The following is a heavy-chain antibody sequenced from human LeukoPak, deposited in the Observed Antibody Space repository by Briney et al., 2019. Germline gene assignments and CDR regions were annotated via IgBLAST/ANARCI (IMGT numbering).Heavy chain of an antibody. Sequence: GGSLRLSXAASGFTFSSYWMSSVRQAPGKGLEWMANIKQDGSEKYYVDSVKGRFTISRDNAKNSLYLQMNSLRAEDTAVYYCASLRLVVVPAARDFDYWGQGTLVTVSS. CDR1: GFTFSSYW. CDR3: ASLRLVVVPAARDFDY. J-gene: IGHJ4*02. V-gene: IGHV3-7*01. CDR2: IKQDGSEK. D-gene: IGHD2-2*01.